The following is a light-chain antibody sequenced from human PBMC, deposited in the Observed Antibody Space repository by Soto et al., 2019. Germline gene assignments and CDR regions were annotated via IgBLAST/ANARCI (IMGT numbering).Light chain of an antibody. J-gene: IGKJ1*01. V-gene: IGKV2-28*01. CDR2: LGS. Sequence: DIVVTQSPLSLHVTPGEPASISCRSSQSLLNSNGYNYLDWYLQKPGQSPQLLIYLGSNRASGVPDRFSGSGSGTDFTLKISRVEAEDVGLYYCMQALQAPLTFGQGTKVDIK. CDR3: MQALQAPLT. CDR1: QSLLNSNGYNY.